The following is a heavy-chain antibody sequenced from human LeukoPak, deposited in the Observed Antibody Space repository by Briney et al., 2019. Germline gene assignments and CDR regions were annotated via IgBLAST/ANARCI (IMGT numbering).Heavy chain of an antibody. CDR1: GGTFSIYA. CDR3: ARENVDTAFDY. CDR2: IIPIFGTA. D-gene: IGHD5-18*01. V-gene: IGHV1-69*01. J-gene: IGHJ4*02. Sequence: SVTVSCTASGGTFSIYAISWVRQAPGQGLEWMGGIIPIFGTANYAQKFQGRVTITADESTSTAYMELSSLRSEDTAVYYCARENVDTAFDYWGQGTLVTVSS.